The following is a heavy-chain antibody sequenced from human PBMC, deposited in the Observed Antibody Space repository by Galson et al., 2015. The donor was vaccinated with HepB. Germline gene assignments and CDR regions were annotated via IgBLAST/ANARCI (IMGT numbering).Heavy chain of an antibody. J-gene: IGHJ2*01. CDR3: ARDRKCSGVSCSLPRTWYFNL. CDR2: ISSSSDYI. V-gene: IGHV3-21*06. D-gene: IGHD2-15*01. Sequence: SLRLSCATSGFSFNTYNMNWVRQAPGKGLEWISSISSSSDYIYYADSVKGRFTISRDNAKNSLFLQMSSLRAEDTAVYYCARDRKCSGVSCSLPRTWYFNLWGRGSLVTVSS. CDR1: GFSFNTYN.